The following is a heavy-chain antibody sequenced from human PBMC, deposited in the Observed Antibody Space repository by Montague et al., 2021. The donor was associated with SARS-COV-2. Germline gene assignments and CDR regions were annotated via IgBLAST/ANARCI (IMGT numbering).Heavy chain of an antibody. CDR3: ASVSGYGSGRSFNWFDS. J-gene: IGHJ5*01. CDR1: GDSINTVNYF. D-gene: IGHD3-10*01. Sequence: TLSLTCSVFGDSINTVNYFWSWIRQPPGKELEWIGRVYLTGSTYYNPSLNSRVTMLLDKSATELTLQVTSVIAADTVVYYCASVSGYGSGRSFNWFDSWGQGSLVTVSS. CDR2: VYLTGST. V-gene: IGHV4-61*02.